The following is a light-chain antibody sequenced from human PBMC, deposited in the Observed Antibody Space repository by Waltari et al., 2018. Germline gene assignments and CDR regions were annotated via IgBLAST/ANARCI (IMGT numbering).Light chain of an antibody. CDR3: QQYSSFPRT. V-gene: IGKV1-5*03. J-gene: IGKJ1*01. Sequence: DIQMTQSPSTLSASVGAIFTLTCRASQSISTWLAWYQQKPGRAPKLLIYKATSLESGVPSRFSGSGSGTEFTLTISSLQPDDFATYYCQQYSSFPRTFGQGTKVEIK. CDR2: KAT. CDR1: QSISTW.